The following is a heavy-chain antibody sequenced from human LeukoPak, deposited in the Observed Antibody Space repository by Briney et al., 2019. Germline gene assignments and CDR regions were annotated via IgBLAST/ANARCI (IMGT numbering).Heavy chain of an antibody. D-gene: IGHD3-3*01. CDR2: IKEDGSEK. Sequence: GGSLRLSCAASGFTFNSYWMSWVRQAPGKGLEWVANIKEDGSEKHYVDSVKGRFTISRDNAKNSLYLQMNSLRAEDTAVYYCARSPYDFWSGYSFDYWGQGTLVTVSS. CDR1: GFTFNSYW. V-gene: IGHV3-7*01. CDR3: ARSPYDFWSGYSFDY. J-gene: IGHJ4*02.